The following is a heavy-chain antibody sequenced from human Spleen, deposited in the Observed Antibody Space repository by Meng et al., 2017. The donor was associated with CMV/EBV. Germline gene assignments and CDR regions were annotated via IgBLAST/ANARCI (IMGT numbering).Heavy chain of an antibody. Sequence: QAQLQESGPGLVKPSGTLSLTCAVPGRAFSSSNLWTWVRQVPGKGLEWIGEIYHSGSTNYNPSLKSRVTISVDKFKNQFSLKLGSVTAADTAVYYCARIERRRILKYCGSDCSTTDYWGQGTLVTVSS. CDR1: GRAFSSSNL. D-gene: IGHD2-21*02. CDR3: ARIERRRILKYCGSDCSTTDY. J-gene: IGHJ4*02. V-gene: IGHV4-4*02. CDR2: IYHSGST.